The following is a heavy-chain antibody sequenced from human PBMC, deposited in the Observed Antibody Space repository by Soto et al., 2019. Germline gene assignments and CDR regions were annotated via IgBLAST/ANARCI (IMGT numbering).Heavy chain of an antibody. J-gene: IGHJ6*02. CDR3: ARGLKDDSSSSPYYSAIDV. CDR2: VYPGDSDT. D-gene: IGHD3-3*01. CDR1: GYTFSKYW. Sequence: PGESLKISCQASGYTFSKYWIAWVRQMPGKGLEYVGIVYPGDSDTRYSPSFQGQVTISVDTSTSTAYMQWNSLKASDSAMYYCARGLKDDSSSSPYYSAIDVWGRGTTVTVSS. V-gene: IGHV5-51*01.